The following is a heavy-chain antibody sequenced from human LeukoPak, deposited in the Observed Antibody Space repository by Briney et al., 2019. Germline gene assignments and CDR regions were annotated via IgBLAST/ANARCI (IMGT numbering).Heavy chain of an antibody. V-gene: IGHV4-39*01. CDR3: ASFKGDYDCFDY. D-gene: IGHD4/OR15-4a*01. Sequence: SETLSLTCTVSGGSISSSSYYWGWIRQPPGKGLEWIGSIYYSGSTYYNPSLKSRVTISVDTSKNQFSLKLSSVTAADTAVYYCASFKGDYDCFDYWGQGTLVTVSS. J-gene: IGHJ4*02. CDR2: IYYSGST. CDR1: GGSISSSSYY.